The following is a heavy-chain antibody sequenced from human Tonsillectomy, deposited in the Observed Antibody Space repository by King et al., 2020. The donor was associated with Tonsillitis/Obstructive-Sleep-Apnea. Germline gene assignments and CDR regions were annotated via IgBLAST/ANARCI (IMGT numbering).Heavy chain of an antibody. V-gene: IGHV3-74*01. Sequence: EVQLVESGGGLVQPGGSLRLSCAAAGFTFSSYWMHWVRQAPGKGLGWFSRINRDESSTSYADSVKGRCTISRDNAKTTLYLQMNSLRAEDTAVYYCERASSYYYMDVWGKGTTVTVSS. CDR1: GFTFSSYW. J-gene: IGHJ6*03. CDR2: INRDESST. CDR3: ERASSYYYMDV.